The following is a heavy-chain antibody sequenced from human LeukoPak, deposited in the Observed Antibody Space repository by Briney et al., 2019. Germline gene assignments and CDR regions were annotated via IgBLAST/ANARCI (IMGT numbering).Heavy chain of an antibody. D-gene: IGHD4-23*01. V-gene: IGHV4-34*01. CDR3: ARGGMDPTTVVTGGFGY. J-gene: IGHJ4*02. Sequence: SETLSLTCAVYGGSFSGYYWSWTRQPPGKGLEWIGEINHSGSTNYNPSLKSRVTISVDTSKNQFSLKLSSVTAADTAVYYCARGGMDPTTVVTGGFGYWGQGTLVTVSS. CDR2: INHSGST. CDR1: GGSFSGYY.